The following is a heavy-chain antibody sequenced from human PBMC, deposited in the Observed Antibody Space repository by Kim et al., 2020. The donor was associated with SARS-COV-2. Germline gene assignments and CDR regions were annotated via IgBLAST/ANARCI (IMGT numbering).Heavy chain of an antibody. CDR3: TTGGGSYLGY. Sequence: TTDYAAPGKGRFTISRDESKNTLYLQMNSLKTEDTAVYYCTTGGGSYLGYWGQGTLVTVSS. J-gene: IGHJ4*02. D-gene: IGHD1-26*01. CDR2: TT. V-gene: IGHV3-15*01.